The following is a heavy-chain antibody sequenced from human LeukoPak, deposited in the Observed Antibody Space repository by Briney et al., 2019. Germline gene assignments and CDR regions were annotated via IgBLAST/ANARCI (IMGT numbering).Heavy chain of an antibody. Sequence: RPSETLSLTCAVYGGSFSGYYWSWIRQPPGKGLEWIGEINHSGSTNYNPSLKSRVTISVDTSKNQFSLKLSSVTAADTAVYYCARGRGYDYVWGSYRYTIPFDYWGQGTLVTVSS. J-gene: IGHJ4*02. CDR3: ARGRGYDYVWGSYRYTIPFDY. CDR1: GGSFSGYY. D-gene: IGHD3-16*02. V-gene: IGHV4-34*01. CDR2: INHSGST.